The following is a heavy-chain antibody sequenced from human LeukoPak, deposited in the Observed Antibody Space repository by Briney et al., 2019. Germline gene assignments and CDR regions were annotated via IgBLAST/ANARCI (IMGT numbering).Heavy chain of an antibody. CDR3: ARDSDYGDYVGTRKSYAFDI. J-gene: IGHJ3*02. CDR2: IFYSGST. D-gene: IGHD4-17*01. V-gene: IGHV4-39*07. Sequence: SETLSLTCTVSGGSISTSNYYWGWIRQPPGKGLEWIGNIFYSGSTYYSPSLRSRVTISLDTSRNQFSLKLNSVTAADTAVYYCARDSDYGDYVGTRKSYAFDIWGQGTMVTVSS. CDR1: GGSISTSNYY.